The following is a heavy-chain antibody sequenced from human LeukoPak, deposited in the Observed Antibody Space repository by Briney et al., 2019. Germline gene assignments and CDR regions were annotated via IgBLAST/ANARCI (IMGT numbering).Heavy chain of an antibody. D-gene: IGHD2-15*01. Sequence: PSETLSLTCIVSGGSISSYYWSWIRQPAGKGLEWIGRIYTSGSTNYNPSLKSRVTMSVDTSKNQFSLKLSSVTAADTAVYYCARDSLGVVAATPNWFDPWGQGTLVTVSS. CDR3: ARDSLGVVAATPNWFDP. CDR1: GGSISSYY. V-gene: IGHV4-4*07. CDR2: IYTSGST. J-gene: IGHJ5*02.